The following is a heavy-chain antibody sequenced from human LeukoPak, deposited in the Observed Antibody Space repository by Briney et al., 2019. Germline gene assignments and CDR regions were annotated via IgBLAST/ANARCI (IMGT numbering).Heavy chain of an antibody. CDR3: ARDSSGWFDY. CDR2: IIPIFGTA. D-gene: IGHD6-19*01. V-gene: IGHV1-69*05. J-gene: IGHJ5*01. CDR1: GGTFSSYA. Sequence: GASVKVSCKXSGGTFSSYAISWVRQAPGQGLEWMGGIIPIFGTANYAQKFQGRVTITTDESTSTAYMELSSLRSEDRAVYYCARDSSGWFDYWGQGTLVTVSS.